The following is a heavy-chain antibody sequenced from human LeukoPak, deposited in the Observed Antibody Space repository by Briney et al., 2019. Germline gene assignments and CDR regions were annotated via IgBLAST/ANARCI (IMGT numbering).Heavy chain of an antibody. CDR1: GFSFSSYG. V-gene: IGHV3-33*01. D-gene: IGHD4-11*01. CDR3: ARDRDYSYYNGMDV. J-gene: IGHJ6*02. Sequence: QPGRSLRLSCAASGFSFSSYGMHWVRQAPGKGLEWLAVIWYDGSDEYYADSVKGRFTISRDNSKNTLFLQMNSLRGEDTAVYYCARDRDYSYYNGMDVWGQGTTVIVSS. CDR2: IWYDGSDE.